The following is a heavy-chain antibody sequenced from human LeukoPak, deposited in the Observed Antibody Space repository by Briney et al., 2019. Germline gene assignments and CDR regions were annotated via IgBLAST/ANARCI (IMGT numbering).Heavy chain of an antibody. J-gene: IGHJ4*02. CDR1: GFTFSSYA. Sequence: GGSLRLSCAASGFTFSSYAMSWVRQAPGKGLEWVSAISGSGGSTYYADSVKGRFTISRDNSKNTLYLQMNSLRAEDTAVYYCAKDLLTYYYDSGGYSYWGQGTLVTVSS. V-gene: IGHV3-23*01. D-gene: IGHD3-22*01. CDR3: AKDLLTYYYDSGGYSY. CDR2: ISGSGGST.